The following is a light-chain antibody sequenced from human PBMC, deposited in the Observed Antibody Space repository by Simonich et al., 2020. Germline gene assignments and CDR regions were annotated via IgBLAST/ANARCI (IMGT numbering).Light chain of an antibody. CDR3: QQYNSYSRT. J-gene: IGKJ1*01. CDR2: KAS. CDR1: QSISRW. V-gene: IGKV1-5*03. Sequence: DIQMTQSPSTLSASVGDRVTITCRARQSISRWLAWYQQKPGKAPKLLIHKASSLESGVPSRFSGSGSGTEFTLTISSLQPDDFATYYCQQYNSYSRTFGQGTKVEIK.